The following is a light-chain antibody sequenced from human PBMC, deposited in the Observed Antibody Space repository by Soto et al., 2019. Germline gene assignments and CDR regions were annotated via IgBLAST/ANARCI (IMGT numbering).Light chain of an antibody. CDR3: QQSYSSPRT. CDR1: QSIGSY. Sequence: DIQMTQSPSSLSASVGDRVTITCRASQSIGSYLNWYQQAPGRAPKFLISAASSLQSGVPSRFSGSGSGTDFTLTISSLQPEDFATYYCQQSYSSPRTFGQRTKVDTK. J-gene: IGKJ1*01. CDR2: AAS. V-gene: IGKV1-39*01.